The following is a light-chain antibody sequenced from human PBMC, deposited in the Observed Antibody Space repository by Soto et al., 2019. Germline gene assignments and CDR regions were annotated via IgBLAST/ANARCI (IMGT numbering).Light chain of an antibody. J-gene: IGKJ5*01. CDR1: QSISDY. V-gene: IGKV1-39*01. CDR3: QQSYSTPTIT. Sequence: DIKMTQSPSSLSASFLDRVTITCXSNQSISDYLNWYQQKPGKAPKFLIYASSSLQSGVPSRFRGSGSGTDFTLTISSLQPEDFATYYCQQSYSTPTITFGQGTRLEIK. CDR2: ASS.